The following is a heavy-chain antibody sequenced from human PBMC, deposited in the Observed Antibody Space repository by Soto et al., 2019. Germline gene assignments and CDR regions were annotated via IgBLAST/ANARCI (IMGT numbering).Heavy chain of an antibody. J-gene: IGHJ6*02. CDR3: ARERYCSSTSCSPYYYYGMDV. CDR2: ISSSSSYI. Sequence: PGGSLRLSCAASGFTFSSYSMNWVRQAPGKGLEWVSSISSSSSYIYYADSVKGRFTISRDNAKNSLYLQMNSLRAEDTAVYYCARERYCSSTSCSPYYYYGMDVWGQGTTVTVSS. CDR1: GFTFSSYS. V-gene: IGHV3-21*01. D-gene: IGHD2-2*01.